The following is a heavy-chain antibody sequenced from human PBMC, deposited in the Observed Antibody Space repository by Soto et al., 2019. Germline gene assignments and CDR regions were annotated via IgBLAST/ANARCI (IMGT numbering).Heavy chain of an antibody. V-gene: IGHV3-30-3*01. CDR2: ISYDGSNK. CDR3: ARGIHGYGPLENWFDP. Sequence: GGSLRLSCAASGFTFSSYAMHWVRQAPGKGLEWVAVISYDGSNKYYADSVKGRFTISRDNSKNTLYLQMNSLRAEDTAVYYCARGIHGYGPLENWFDPWGQGTLVTVSS. J-gene: IGHJ5*02. CDR1: GFTFSSYA. D-gene: IGHD5-18*01.